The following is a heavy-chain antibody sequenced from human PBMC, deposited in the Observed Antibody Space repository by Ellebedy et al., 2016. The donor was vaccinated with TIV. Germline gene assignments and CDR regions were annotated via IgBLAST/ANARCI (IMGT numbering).Heavy chain of an antibody. V-gene: IGHV1-46*01. CDR3: ARDRLRPNWFDP. CDR1: GYTFTSYY. Sequence: GGSLRLSXAASGYTFTSYYMHWVRQAPGQGLEWMGIINPSGGSTSYAQKFQGRVTMTRDTSTSTVYMELSSLRSEDTAVYYCARDRLRPNWFDPWGQGTLVTVSS. D-gene: IGHD3-16*01. CDR2: INPSGGST. J-gene: IGHJ5*02.